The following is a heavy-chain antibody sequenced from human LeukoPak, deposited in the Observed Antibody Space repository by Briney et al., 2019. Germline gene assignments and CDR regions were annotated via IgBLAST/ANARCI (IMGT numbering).Heavy chain of an antibody. CDR3: ARRYSTSYYFDY. D-gene: IGHD5-12*01. CDR2: IYPGDSDA. V-gene: IGHV5-51*01. J-gene: IGHJ4*02. Sequence: GASLQISCKGSGYRFTTYWIGWGRQVPGKGLGWMGIIYPGDSDARYSPSIQGQFTISADKSISTAYLQWTSLKASDIAIYYCARRYSTSYYFDYWGQGTLVTVSS. CDR1: GYRFTTYW.